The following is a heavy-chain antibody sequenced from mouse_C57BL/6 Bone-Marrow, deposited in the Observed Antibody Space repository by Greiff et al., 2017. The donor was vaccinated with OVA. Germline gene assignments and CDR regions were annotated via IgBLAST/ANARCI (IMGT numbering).Heavy chain of an antibody. J-gene: IGHJ4*01. Sequence: EVKVVESGAGLVKPGGSLKLSCAASGFTFSSYAMSWVRQTPEKRLEWVAYISRGGDYIYYADTVKGRFTISRDNARNTLYLQMSSLKSEDTAMYYCTREAHYYGSSRYAMDYWGQGTSVTVSA. CDR3: TREAHYYGSSRYAMDY. V-gene: IGHV5-9-1*02. CDR2: ISRGGDYI. CDR1: GFTFSSYA. D-gene: IGHD1-1*01.